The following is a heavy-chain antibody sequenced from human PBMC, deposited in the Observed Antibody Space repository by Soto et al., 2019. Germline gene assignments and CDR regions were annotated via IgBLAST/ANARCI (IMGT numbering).Heavy chain of an antibody. CDR3: ARQHSSSTPFDY. CDR2: IDSGGNT. V-gene: IGHV3-53*02. Sequence: EVQLVETGGGLIQPGGSLRLSFAASGFTVSANYMNWVRQAPGKGLHWVSVIDSGGNTYYADSVKGRFIISRDNSKNTLYLQMNSLRAEDTAVYYCARQHSSSTPFDYWGQGTLVTVSS. CDR1: GFTVSANY. D-gene: IGHD6-6*01. J-gene: IGHJ4*02.